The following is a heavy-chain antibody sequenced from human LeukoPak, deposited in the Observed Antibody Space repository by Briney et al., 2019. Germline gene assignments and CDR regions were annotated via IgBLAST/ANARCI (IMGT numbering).Heavy chain of an antibody. Sequence: PGGSLRLSCAASGFTVTSNFMTWVRQAPGKGLEWVSIIYSDGTTYYVDSVKGRFTISRDSSKNTLYLQMSSLRAEDTAVYYCARNSFLLRSISYYYYMDVWGIGTTVTVS. D-gene: IGHD2-2*01. CDR2: IYSDGTT. CDR1: GFTVTSNF. V-gene: IGHV3-66*02. CDR3: ARNSFLLRSISYYYYMDV. J-gene: IGHJ6*03.